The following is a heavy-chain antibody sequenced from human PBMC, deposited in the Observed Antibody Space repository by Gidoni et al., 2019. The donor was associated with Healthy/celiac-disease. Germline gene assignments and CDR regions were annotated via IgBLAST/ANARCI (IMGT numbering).Heavy chain of an antibody. CDR2: ISWNSGSI. CDR1: GFTFDDYA. D-gene: IGHD5-18*01. J-gene: IGHJ4*02. CDR3: ASGYSYGLDDY. V-gene: IGHV3-9*01. Sequence: EVQLVESGGGLVQPGRSLRLSCAASGFTFDDYAMHWVRQAPGKGLEWVSGISWNSGSIGYADSVKGRFTISRDNAKNSLYLQMNSLRAEDTALYYCASGYSYGLDDYWGQGTLVTVSS.